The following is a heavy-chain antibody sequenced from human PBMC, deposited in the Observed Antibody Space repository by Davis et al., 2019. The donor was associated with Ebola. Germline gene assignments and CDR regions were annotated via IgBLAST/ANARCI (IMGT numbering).Heavy chain of an antibody. D-gene: IGHD3-22*01. J-gene: IGHJ3*02. Sequence: ASVNVPCKASGYRFTSYYMHWVRQAPGQGLEWMGIINPITGGTSYAQNFQVRVNMTSGTSTSTVYMELSSLRSEDTAVYYCAREGGRYYDSSGYVFDIWGQGTMVKVSS. CDR2: INPITGGT. V-gene: IGHV1-46*01. CDR3: AREGGRYYDSSGYVFDI. CDR1: GYRFTSYY.